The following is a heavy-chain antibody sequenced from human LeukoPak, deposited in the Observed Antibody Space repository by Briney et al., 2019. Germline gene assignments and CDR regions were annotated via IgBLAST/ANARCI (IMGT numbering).Heavy chain of an antibody. V-gene: IGHV3-48*01. CDR3: AKGNRAEAFDI. Sequence: GGSLRLSCAASGFTFSTYSMNWVRQAPGKGLEWVSYISSSSSTIYYADSLKGRFTISRDNAKNSLYLQMNSLRAEDTAVCYCAKGNRAEAFDIWGQGTMVTVSS. CDR1: GFTFSTYS. CDR2: ISSSSSTI. D-gene: IGHD1-14*01. J-gene: IGHJ3*02.